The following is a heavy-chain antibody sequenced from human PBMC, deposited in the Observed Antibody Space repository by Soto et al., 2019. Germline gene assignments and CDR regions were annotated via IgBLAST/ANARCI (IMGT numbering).Heavy chain of an antibody. D-gene: IGHD3-9*01. Sequence: EVQLLESGGDLVQPGGSLRPSFAPSGFTLTSYAMSWFRQAPGKGLEWVSAITGGGDNTYYADSVKGRFTISRDNSKNTLYLQMNSLRAEDTAFYYCTQDGGSRDWLTVNWGQGTLVTVSS. J-gene: IGHJ4*02. CDR1: GFTLTSYA. CDR2: ITGGGDNT. V-gene: IGHV3-23*01. CDR3: TQDGGSRDWLTVN.